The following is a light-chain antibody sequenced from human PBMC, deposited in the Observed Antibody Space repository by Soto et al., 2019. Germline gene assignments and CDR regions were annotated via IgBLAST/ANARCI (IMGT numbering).Light chain of an antibody. CDR2: GDS. CDR1: SSNIGAGYD. CDR3: QSNDNGLSGSDV. Sequence: QSVRTQPASGSGAPGQRVTISCTGSSSNIGAGYDVNWYQQLPETAPKLLIFGDSNRPSGVPDRFSGSKSGTSASLVINGLQADDEADYYSQSNDNGLSGSDVFGTGTKVTVL. J-gene: IGLJ1*01. V-gene: IGLV1-40*01.